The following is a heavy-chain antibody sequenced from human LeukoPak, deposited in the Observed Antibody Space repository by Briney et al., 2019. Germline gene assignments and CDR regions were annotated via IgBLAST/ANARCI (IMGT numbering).Heavy chain of an antibody. CDR2: IKQDGSVK. CDR3: VRGGYGPDY. V-gene: IGHV3-7*03. Sequence: GRSLRLSCAASGFTFSTYWMSWVRQAPGKGLEWVANIKQDGSVKNYVDSVKGRFTISRDNAKNSLYLQMNSLRADDTAMYYCVRGGYGPDYWGQGTLVTVSS. CDR1: GFTFSTYW. J-gene: IGHJ4*02. D-gene: IGHD5-12*01.